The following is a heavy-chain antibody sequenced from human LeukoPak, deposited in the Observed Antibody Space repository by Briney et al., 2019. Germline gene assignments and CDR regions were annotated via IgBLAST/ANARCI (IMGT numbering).Heavy chain of an antibody. Sequence: PSETLSLTCTVSGGSISSSSYYWGWIRQPPGKGLEWIGSIYYSGSTYYNPSLKSRVTIFVDTSKNQFSLKLSSVTAADTAVYYCARRVRLGDHSDYWGQGTLVTVSS. CDR1: GGSISSSSYY. J-gene: IGHJ4*02. CDR2: IYYSGST. CDR3: ARRVRLGDHSDY. D-gene: IGHD3-16*01. V-gene: IGHV4-39*01.